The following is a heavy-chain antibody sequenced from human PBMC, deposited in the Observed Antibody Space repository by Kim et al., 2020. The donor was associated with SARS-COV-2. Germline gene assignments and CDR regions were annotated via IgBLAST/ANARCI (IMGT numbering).Heavy chain of an antibody. V-gene: IGHV1-69*13. CDR2: IIPIFGTA. Sequence: SVKVSCKASGGTFSSYAISWVRQAPGQGLEWMGGIIPIFGTANYAPKFQGRVTITADESTSTAYMELSSLRSEDTAVYYCARASYGWFGESLSYYYYGMDVWGQGTTVTVSS. D-gene: IGHD3-10*01. J-gene: IGHJ6*02. CDR1: GGTFSSYA. CDR3: ARASYGWFGESLSYYYYGMDV.